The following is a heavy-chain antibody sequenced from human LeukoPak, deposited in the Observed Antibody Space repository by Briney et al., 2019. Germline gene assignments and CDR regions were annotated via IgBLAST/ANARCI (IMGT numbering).Heavy chain of an antibody. CDR1: GGSISSGSYY. CDR3: AREFPGDDYVWGSYRYDAFDI. Sequence: SETLSLTCTVSGGSISSGSYYWSWIRQPAGKGLEWIGRIYTSGSTNYNPSLKSRVTISVDTSKNQFSLKLSSVTAADTAVYYCAREFPGDDYVWGSYRYDAFDIWGQGTMVTVSS. D-gene: IGHD3-16*02. CDR2: IYTSGST. V-gene: IGHV4-61*02. J-gene: IGHJ3*02.